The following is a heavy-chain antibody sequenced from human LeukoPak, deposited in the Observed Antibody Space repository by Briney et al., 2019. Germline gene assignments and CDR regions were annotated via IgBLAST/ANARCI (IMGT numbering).Heavy chain of an antibody. V-gene: IGHV4-39*01. CDR1: GGSISSSSCY. D-gene: IGHD1-20*01. CDR3: ARVGFNWKFDY. Sequence: SETLSLTCTVSGGSISSSSCYWGWIRQPPGKGLEWIGSIYYSGSTYYNPSLKSRVTISVDTSKNQFSLKLSSVTAADTAVYYCARVGFNWKFDYWGQGTLVTVSS. J-gene: IGHJ4*02. CDR2: IYYSGST.